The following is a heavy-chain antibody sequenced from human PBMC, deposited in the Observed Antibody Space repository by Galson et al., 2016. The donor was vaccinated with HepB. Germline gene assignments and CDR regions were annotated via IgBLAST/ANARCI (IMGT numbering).Heavy chain of an antibody. J-gene: IGHJ4*02. Sequence: QSGAEVKKAGESLRISCKGSGDRFTSHWISWVRQTPGKGLEWMGRIYPSDSYTNYSPSSQGHVTLSADKSINTAYLQWSSLKTSDTAMYYCARLGSGTSEGAYWGQGTLVTVSS. CDR3: ARLGSGTSEGAY. CDR2: IYPSDSYT. V-gene: IGHV5-10-1*01. CDR1: GDRFTSHW. D-gene: IGHD1-26*01.